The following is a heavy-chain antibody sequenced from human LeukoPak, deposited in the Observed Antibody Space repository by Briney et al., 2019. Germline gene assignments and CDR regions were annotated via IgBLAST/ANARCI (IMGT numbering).Heavy chain of an antibody. CDR2: ISGSGGST. Sequence: GGSLRLSCAASGFTFSSYAMSWVRQAPGKGLEWVSAISGSGGSTYYADSVKGRFIISRDNAKNTVYLQMNSLRAEDTAVYYCTREVSGSLYFDYWGQGTLVTVSS. D-gene: IGHD1-26*01. CDR1: GFTFSSYA. CDR3: TREVSGSLYFDY. V-gene: IGHV3-23*01. J-gene: IGHJ4*02.